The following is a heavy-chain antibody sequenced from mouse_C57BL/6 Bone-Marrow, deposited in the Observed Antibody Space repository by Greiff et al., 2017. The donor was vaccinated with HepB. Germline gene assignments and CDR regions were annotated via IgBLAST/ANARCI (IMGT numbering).Heavy chain of an antibody. CDR3: TTASYWYFDV. D-gene: IGHD1-2*01. CDR2: IYPRSGNT. CDR1: GYTFTSYG. J-gene: IGHJ1*03. V-gene: IGHV1-81*01. Sequence: QVHVKQSGAELARPGASVKLSCKASGYTFTSYGISWVKQRTGQGLEWIGEIYPRSGNTYYNEKFKGKATLTADKSSSTAYMELRSLTSEDSAVYFCTTASYWYFDVWGTGTTVTVSS.